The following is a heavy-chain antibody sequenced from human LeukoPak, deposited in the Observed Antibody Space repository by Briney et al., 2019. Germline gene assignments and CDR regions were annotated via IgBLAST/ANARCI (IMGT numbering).Heavy chain of an antibody. CDR3: ASHLRFLEWEYARDAFDI. J-gene: IGHJ3*02. Sequence: SETLSLACSVSGGSISIYSWSWIRQPAGKGLEWIGRIYTSGSTNYNPSLKSRVTISVDTSKNQFSLKLSSVTAADTAVYYCASHLRFLEWEYARDAFDIWGQGTMVTVSS. D-gene: IGHD3-3*01. CDR2: IYTSGST. CDR1: GGSISIYS. V-gene: IGHV4-4*07.